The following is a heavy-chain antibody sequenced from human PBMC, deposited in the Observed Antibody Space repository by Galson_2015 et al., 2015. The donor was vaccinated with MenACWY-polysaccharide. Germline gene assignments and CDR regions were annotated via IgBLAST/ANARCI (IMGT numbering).Heavy chain of an antibody. Sequence: SVKVSCKASGYTFTSYDINWVRQTTGHGLEWMGWMNPNSGNTGYAQKFQGRVTMTRNTSISIAYMDLSSLRSEDTAVYYCARGGKYYYDSSGYLNWFDPWGQGTLGTVSS. D-gene: IGHD3-22*01. CDR3: ARGGKYYYDSSGYLNWFDP. J-gene: IGHJ5*02. CDR2: MNPNSGNT. V-gene: IGHV1-8*01. CDR1: GYTFTSYD.